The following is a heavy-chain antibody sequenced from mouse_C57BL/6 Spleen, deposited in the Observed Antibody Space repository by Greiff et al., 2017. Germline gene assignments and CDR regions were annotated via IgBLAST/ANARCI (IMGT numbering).Heavy chain of an antibody. CDR1: GFTFTSYT. D-gene: IGHD1-1*01. J-gene: IGHJ2*01. CDR2: INPSSGYT. V-gene: IGHV1-4*01. CDR3: ARDYGSYFDY. Sequence: VQLQQSGADLARPGASVTMSCKASGFTFTSYTMHWVKQRPGQGLEWIGYINPSSGYTKYNQKFKDKATLTADKSSSTAYMQLSSLTSEDSAVYYCARDYGSYFDYWGQGTTLTVSS.